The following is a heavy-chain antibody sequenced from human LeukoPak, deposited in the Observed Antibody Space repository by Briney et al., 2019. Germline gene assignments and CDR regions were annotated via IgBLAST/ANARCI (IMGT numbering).Heavy chain of an antibody. Sequence: SQTLSLTCAVSGGSISSGGYSWSWIRQPPGKGLEWIGEINHSGSTNYNPSLKSRVTISVDTSKNQFSLKLSSVTAADTAVYYCARRSSSSWNKKYYFDYWGQGTLVTVSS. CDR3: ARRSSSSWNKKYYFDY. CDR2: INHSGST. V-gene: IGHV4-30-2*01. D-gene: IGHD6-13*01. CDR1: GGSISSGGYS. J-gene: IGHJ4*02.